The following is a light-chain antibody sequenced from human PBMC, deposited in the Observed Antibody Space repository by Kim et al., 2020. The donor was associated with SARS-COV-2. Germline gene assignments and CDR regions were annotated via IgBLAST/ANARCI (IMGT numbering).Light chain of an antibody. Sequence: QSALTQPASVSGSPGQSVTISCTGTSSDIGDYNYVSWYQQHPGKVPKIMIYDVDKRPSGVSNRFSGSKSGNTASLTISGLQTEDEADYYCYSYTFNRAWVFGGGTQLTVL. V-gene: IGLV2-14*01. CDR2: DVD. CDR3: YSYTFNRAWV. CDR1: SSDIGDYNY. J-gene: IGLJ3*02.